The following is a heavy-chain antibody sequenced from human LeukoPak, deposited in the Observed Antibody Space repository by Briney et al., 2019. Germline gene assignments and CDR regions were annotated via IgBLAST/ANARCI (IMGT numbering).Heavy chain of an antibody. CDR3: ASHKPGHYYGSEFGAFDI. V-gene: IGHV1-18*01. CDR1: GYTFTSYG. CDR2: ISAYNGNT. J-gene: IGHJ3*02. Sequence: GASVKVSCKASGYTFTSYGISWVRQAPGQGLEWMGWISAYNGNTNYAQKLQGRVTMTTDTSTSTAYMELRSLRSDDTAVYYCASHKPGHYYGSEFGAFDIWGQGTMVTVSS. D-gene: IGHD3-10*01.